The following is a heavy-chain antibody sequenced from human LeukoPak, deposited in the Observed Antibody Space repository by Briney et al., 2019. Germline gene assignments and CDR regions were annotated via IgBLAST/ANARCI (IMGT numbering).Heavy chain of an antibody. CDR2: INPNSGGT. J-gene: IGHJ4*02. Sequence: GASVKVSCKASGYTFTGYYMHWVRQAPGQGLEWMGWINPNSGGTNYAQKFQGRVTMTRDTSISTAYMELSRLRSDDTAVYYCARAIWIQLWLHFDYWGQGTLVTVPS. V-gene: IGHV1-2*02. CDR1: GYTFTGYY. CDR3: ARAIWIQLWLHFDY. D-gene: IGHD5-18*01.